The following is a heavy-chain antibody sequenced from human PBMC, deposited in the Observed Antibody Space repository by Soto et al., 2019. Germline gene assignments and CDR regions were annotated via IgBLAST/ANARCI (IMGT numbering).Heavy chain of an antibody. CDR1: GGTFSSYT. J-gene: IGHJ6*02. CDR3: ARLLVLDYYYGMDV. D-gene: IGHD6-13*01. CDR2: IIPILGIA. Sequence: QVQLVQSGAEVKKPGSSVTVSCKASGGTFSSYTISWVRQAPGQGLEWMGRIIPILGIANYAQKFQGRVTITADKSTSTAYMELSSLRSEDTAVYYCARLLVLDYYYGMDVWGQGTTVTVSS. V-gene: IGHV1-69*02.